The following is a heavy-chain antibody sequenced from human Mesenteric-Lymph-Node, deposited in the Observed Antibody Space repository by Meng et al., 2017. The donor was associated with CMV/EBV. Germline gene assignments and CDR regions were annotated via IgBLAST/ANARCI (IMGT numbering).Heavy chain of an antibody. J-gene: IGHJ4*02. V-gene: IGHV4-31*03. D-gene: IGHD1-26*01. CDR3: ARGGQVLDF. CDR1: GVFIGNGDSY. Sequence: LTCNVSGVFIGNGDSYWTWIRQHPGKGLEWIGYIFPSGTTYYNPSLRSRLTITVDTSNNQFSLRLASVTAADTAVYYCARGGQVLDFWGPGTLVTVSS. CDR2: IFPSGTT.